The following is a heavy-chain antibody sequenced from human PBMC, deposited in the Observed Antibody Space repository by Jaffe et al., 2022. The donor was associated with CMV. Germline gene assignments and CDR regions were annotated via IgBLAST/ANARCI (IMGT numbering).Heavy chain of an antibody. CDR1: GFTFSDYY. CDR2: ISSSGSTI. J-gene: IGHJ6*02. D-gene: IGHD2-2*01. CDR3: ARGYCSSTSCYLLYYYGMDV. Sequence: QVQLVESGGGLVKPGGSLRLSCAASGFTFSDYYMSWIRQAPGKGLEWVSYISSSGSTIYYADSVKGRFTISRDNAKNSLYLQMNSLRAEDTAVYYCARGYCSSTSCYLLYYYGMDVWGQGTTVTVSS. V-gene: IGHV3-11*01.